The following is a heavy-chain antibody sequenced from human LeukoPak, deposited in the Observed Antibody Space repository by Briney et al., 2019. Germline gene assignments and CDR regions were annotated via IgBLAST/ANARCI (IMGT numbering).Heavy chain of an antibody. Sequence: GGSLRLSCAASGFTFSSYRMNWVRQAPGKGLEWVANIKQDGGDEYYVDSVKGRFTISRDNAKNPLFLQMNSLRAEGTAVYYCVRGHGAFDIWGQGTMVSVSS. CDR3: VRGHGAFDI. V-gene: IGHV3-7*04. J-gene: IGHJ3*02. CDR1: GFTFSSYR. CDR2: IKQDGGDE.